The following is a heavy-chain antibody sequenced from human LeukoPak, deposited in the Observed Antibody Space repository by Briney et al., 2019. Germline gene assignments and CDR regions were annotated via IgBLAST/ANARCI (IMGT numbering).Heavy chain of an antibody. J-gene: IGHJ4*02. CDR3: ARDSDNWNYDF. CDR2: ISSRSSTI. CDR1: GFTFSSYS. Sequence: GGSLRLSCAASGFTFSSYSMNWVRQAPGKGLEWVSYISSRSSTIYYADSVKGRFTISRDNAKNSLYLQMNSLRAEDTAVYYCARDSDNWNYDFWGQGTLVTVSS. V-gene: IGHV3-48*01. D-gene: IGHD1-7*01.